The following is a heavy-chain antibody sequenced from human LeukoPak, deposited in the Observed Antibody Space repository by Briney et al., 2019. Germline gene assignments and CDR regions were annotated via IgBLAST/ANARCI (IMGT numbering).Heavy chain of an antibody. D-gene: IGHD3-22*01. J-gene: IGHJ4*02. CDR2: INHSGST. CDR3: ATGEDYDSSGY. V-gene: IGHV4-34*01. Sequence: SETLSLTCAVYGGSFSGYYWSWIRQPPGKGLEWIGEINHSGSTNYNPSLKSRVTISVDTSKNQFSLKLSSVTAADTAVCYCATGEDYDSSGYWGRGTLVTVSS. CDR1: GGSFSGYY.